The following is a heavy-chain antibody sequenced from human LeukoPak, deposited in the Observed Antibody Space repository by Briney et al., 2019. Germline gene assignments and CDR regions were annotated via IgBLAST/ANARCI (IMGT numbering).Heavy chain of an antibody. D-gene: IGHD3-9*01. CDR3: ARGGDYDILTGYPRRGWFDP. Sequence: GASVKVSCKASGYTFTSYGTSWVRQAPGQGLEWMGWISAYNGNTNYAQKLQGRVTMTRNTSISTAYMELSSLRSDDTAVYYCARGGDYDILTGYPRRGWFDPWGQGTLVTVSS. CDR2: ISAYNGNT. V-gene: IGHV1-18*01. J-gene: IGHJ5*02. CDR1: GYTFTSYG.